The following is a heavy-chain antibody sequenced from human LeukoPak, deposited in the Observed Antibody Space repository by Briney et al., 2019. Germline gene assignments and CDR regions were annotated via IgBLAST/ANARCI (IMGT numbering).Heavy chain of an antibody. D-gene: IGHD3-16*01. J-gene: IGHJ6*03. CDR3: ARWGTDLWVPGVFYYYMDV. V-gene: IGHV4-34*01. CDR2: INYSGST. Sequence: PSETLSLTCAVYGGYFSGYYWSWIRQPPGKGLEWIGEINYSGSTNYNPSLKSRVTISVDTSKNQFSLKLRSVTAADTAVYHCARWGTDLWVPGVFYYYMDVWGEGTTVTVSS. CDR1: GGYFSGYY.